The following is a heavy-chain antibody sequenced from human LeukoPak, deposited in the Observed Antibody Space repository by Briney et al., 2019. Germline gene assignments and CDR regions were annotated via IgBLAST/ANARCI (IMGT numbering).Heavy chain of an antibody. J-gene: IGHJ4*02. V-gene: IGHV3-7*01. CDR1: GFTFSTYW. Sequence: GGSLRLSCAASGFTFSTYWMAWVRQAPGKGLEWVANIKGDESARHQADSVKGRFTISRDNAQNSVYLQMSSLRGEDTAVYYCARDVVGSLDCWGQGTLVTVSS. CDR3: ARDVVGSLDC. CDR2: IKGDESAR. D-gene: IGHD1-26*01.